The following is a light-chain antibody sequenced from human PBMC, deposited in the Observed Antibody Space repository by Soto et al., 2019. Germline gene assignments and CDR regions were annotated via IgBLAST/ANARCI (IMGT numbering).Light chain of an antibody. CDR2: QDS. CDR3: QAWDSSTDVV. V-gene: IGLV3-1*01. Sequence: SYELTQPPSVSVSPGQTASITCSGDQLGDKYACWYQQKPGQSPVLVIYQDSKRPSGIPERFSGSNSGNTATLTISGTQAMDEADYYCQAWDSSTDVVFGGGTQLTVL. CDR1: QLGDKY. J-gene: IGLJ2*01.